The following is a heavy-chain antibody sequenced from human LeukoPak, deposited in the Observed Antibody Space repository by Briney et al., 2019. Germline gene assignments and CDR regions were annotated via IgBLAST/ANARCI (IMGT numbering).Heavy chain of an antibody. D-gene: IGHD3-16*01. V-gene: IGHV3-23*01. Sequence: GGSLRLSCAASGFSFHNFGMSWVRQAPGKGLEWVSTISGSGDTTYYADSVKGRFTISKDNSKNTLYLQLNSLRVEDTAVYFCAKAETPLPLRGPYFDYWGQGTLVTASS. CDR2: ISGSGDTT. CDR3: AKAETPLPLRGPYFDY. J-gene: IGHJ4*02. CDR1: GFSFHNFG.